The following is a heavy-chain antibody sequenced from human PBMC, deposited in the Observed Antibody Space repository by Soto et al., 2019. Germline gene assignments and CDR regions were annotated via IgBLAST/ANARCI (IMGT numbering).Heavy chain of an antibody. Sequence: QITLKESGPTLVKPTQTLTLTCTFSGFSLSTSGVGVGWIRQPPGKALEWLALIYWDDDKRYSPSLKSRLTITKDTSKNHVVLTMTNMDPVDTATYYCAHSYYDFWSGYYTGAFDIWGQGTMVTVSS. V-gene: IGHV2-5*02. CDR3: AHSYYDFWSGYYTGAFDI. CDR2: IYWDDDK. D-gene: IGHD3-3*01. CDR1: GFSLSTSGVG. J-gene: IGHJ3*02.